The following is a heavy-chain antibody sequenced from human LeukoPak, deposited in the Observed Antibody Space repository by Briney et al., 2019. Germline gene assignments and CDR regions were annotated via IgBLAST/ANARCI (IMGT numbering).Heavy chain of an antibody. Sequence: GGSLRLSCAASGFTFTNYGMHWFRQAPGKGLEWVAVISFDGNNRYFADSVKGRFTISRDNSKNTLYLQMNSLRAEDTAVYYCARGGPRYYYDSSGRYYYGMDVWGQGTTVTVSS. J-gene: IGHJ6*02. CDR3: ARGGPRYYYDSSGRYYYGMDV. D-gene: IGHD3-22*01. CDR2: ISFDGNNR. V-gene: IGHV3-30*03. CDR1: GFTFTNYG.